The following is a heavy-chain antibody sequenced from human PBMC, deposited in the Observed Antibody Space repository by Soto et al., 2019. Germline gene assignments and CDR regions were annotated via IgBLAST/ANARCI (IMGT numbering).Heavy chain of an antibody. D-gene: IGHD2-21*01. V-gene: IGHV1-69*01. CDR2: IIPIFGTA. CDR1: GGTFSSYS. CDR3: ARDGERHSRGIDY. Sequence: QVQLVQSGAEVKKPGSSVKVSCKASGGTFSSYSINWVRQAPGQGLEWMVEIIPIFGTANYAQKFQGRVTITADESTSTAYLELSSVRSEDTAVYYCARDGERHSRGIDYWGQGTLVTVSS. J-gene: IGHJ4*02.